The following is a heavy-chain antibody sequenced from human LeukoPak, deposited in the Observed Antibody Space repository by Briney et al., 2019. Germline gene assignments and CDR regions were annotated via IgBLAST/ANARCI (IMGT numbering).Heavy chain of an antibody. CDR1: GFSFTTYA. CDR2: ISYDGSNK. CDR3: ARVLAAAGPNSLDY. J-gene: IGHJ4*02. Sequence: GGSLRLSCTGSGFSFTTYAMHWVRQAPGKGLEWVAVISYDGSNKYYADSVKGRFTISRDNSKNTLYLQMNSLRAEDTAVYYCARVLAAAGPNSLDYWGQGTLVTVSS. D-gene: IGHD6-13*01. V-gene: IGHV3-30-3*01.